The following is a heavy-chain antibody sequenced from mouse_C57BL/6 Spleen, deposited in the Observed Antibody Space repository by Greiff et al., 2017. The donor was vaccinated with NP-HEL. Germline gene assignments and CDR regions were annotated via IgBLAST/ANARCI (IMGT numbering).Heavy chain of an antibody. J-gene: IGHJ2*01. Sequence: QVQLQQPGAELVKPGASVKLSCKASGYTFTSYWMHWVKQRPGQGLEWIGMIHPNSGSTNYNEKFKSKATLTVDKSSSTAYMQLSSLTSEDSAVYYCARMNYGSDDYFDYWGQGTTLTVSS. CDR3: ARMNYGSDDYFDY. D-gene: IGHD1-1*01. CDR1: GYTFTSYW. V-gene: IGHV1-64*01. CDR2: IHPNSGST.